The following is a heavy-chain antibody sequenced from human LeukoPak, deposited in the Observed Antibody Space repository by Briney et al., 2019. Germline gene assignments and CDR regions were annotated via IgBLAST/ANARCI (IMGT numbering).Heavy chain of an antibody. J-gene: IGHJ4*02. CDR1: GFTFSSYA. CDR3: ARKGLTDEFDY. Sequence: GGSLRLSCAASGFTFSSYAMSWVRQAPGKGLEWVSAISGSGGSTYYPGSVKGRFTISRENAKNSLYLQMNSLRAGDTAVYYCARKGLTDEFDYWGQGTLVTVSS. CDR2: ISGSGGST. V-gene: IGHV3-23*01.